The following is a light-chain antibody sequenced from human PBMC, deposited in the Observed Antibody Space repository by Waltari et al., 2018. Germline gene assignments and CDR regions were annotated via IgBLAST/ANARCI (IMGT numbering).Light chain of an antibody. CDR1: QSIGSW. Sequence: DIQMTPSPSTLSASVGDRVTITCRASQSIGSWLAGYQQKPGKAPKLLIYEATSLESGVPSRFSASGSGTEFTLTISSLQPDDFATYYCQRYNSYPITFGPGTKVDI. J-gene: IGKJ3*01. CDR2: EAT. V-gene: IGKV1-5*03. CDR3: QRYNSYPIT.